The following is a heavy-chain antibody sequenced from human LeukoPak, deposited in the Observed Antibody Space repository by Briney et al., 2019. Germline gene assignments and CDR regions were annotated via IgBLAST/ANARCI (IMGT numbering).Heavy chain of an antibody. CDR3: ARAGDSSGYYTPPGY. D-gene: IGHD3-22*01. J-gene: IGHJ4*02. V-gene: IGHV1-18*01. CDR2: ISAYNGNT. CDR1: GYTFTSYG. Sequence: ASVKVSCKAYGYTFTSYGISWVRQAPGQGLEWMGWISAYNGNTNYAQKLQGRVTMTTDTSTSTAYMELRSLRSDDTAVYYCARAGDSSGYYTPPGYWGQGTLVTVSS.